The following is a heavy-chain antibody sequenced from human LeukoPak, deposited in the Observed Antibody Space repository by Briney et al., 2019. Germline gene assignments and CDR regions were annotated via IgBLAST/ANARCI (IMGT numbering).Heavy chain of an antibody. CDR3: ARVYYYDSGSRWGDYFDY. CDR2: IKQDGSEK. Sequence: GGSLRLSCAASGFTFRIYWMTWVRQAPGKGLEWVANIKQDGSEKYYADSVKGRFTISRDNAKNSLYLQMNSLRAEDTAVYYCARVYYYDSGSRWGDYFDYWGQGTLVTVSS. V-gene: IGHV3-7*01. CDR1: GFTFRIYW. J-gene: IGHJ4*02. D-gene: IGHD3-10*01.